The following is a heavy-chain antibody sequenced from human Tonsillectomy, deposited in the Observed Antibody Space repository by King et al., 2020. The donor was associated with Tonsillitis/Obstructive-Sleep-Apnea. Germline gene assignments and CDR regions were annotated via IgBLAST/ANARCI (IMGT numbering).Heavy chain of an antibody. J-gene: IGHJ4*02. CDR3: ARRYSSGWYGDCGCDY. V-gene: IGHV1-2*02. CDR1: GYTFTGYY. Sequence: QKQLVQSGAEVKKPGASVKVSCKASGYTFTGYYMHWVRQAPGQGLEWMGWINPNSGGTNYAQKFQGRVTMTRDTSISTAYMELSRLRSDDTAVYYCARRYSSGWYGDCGCDYWGQGTLVTVSS. CDR2: INPNSGGT. D-gene: IGHD6-19*01.